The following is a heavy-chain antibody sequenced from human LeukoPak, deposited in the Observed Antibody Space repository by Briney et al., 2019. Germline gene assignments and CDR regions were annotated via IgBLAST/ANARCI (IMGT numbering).Heavy chain of an antibody. D-gene: IGHD2-21*02. J-gene: IGHJ6*04. CDR2: ISSSSSYI. V-gene: IGHV3-21*01. CDR3: ARVFVVVTADYYYGMDV. CDR1: GFTFSSYS. Sequence: GGSLRLSCAASGFTFSSYSMNWVRRAPGKGLEWVSSISSSSSYIYYADSVKGRFTISRDNAKNSLYLQMNSLRAEDTAVYYCARVFVVVTADYYYGMDVWGKGTTVTVSS.